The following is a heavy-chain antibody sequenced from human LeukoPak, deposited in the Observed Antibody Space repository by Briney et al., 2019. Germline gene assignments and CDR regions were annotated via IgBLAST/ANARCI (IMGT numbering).Heavy chain of an antibody. D-gene: IGHD3-10*01. V-gene: IGHV3-7*01. CDR2: IKQDGSEK. CDR1: GFTFRSYW. J-gene: IGHJ4*02. Sequence: GGSLRLSCVASGFTFRSYWMSWVRQAPGKGLEWVANIKQDGSEKDYVGSVKGRFTISRDNAKNSVYLQMNSLRAEDTAVYYCARDPGYSYGGFDYWGQGTRVTVSS. CDR3: ARDPGYSYGGFDY.